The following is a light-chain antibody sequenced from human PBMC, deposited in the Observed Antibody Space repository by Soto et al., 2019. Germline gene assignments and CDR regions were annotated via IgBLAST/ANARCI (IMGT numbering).Light chain of an antibody. V-gene: IGKV1-9*01. J-gene: IGKJ5*01. CDR2: IAS. CDR1: QGISNS. Sequence: IQLTQSPSSLSASIGDRVTITCRASQGISNSLAWYQQKPGKAPKLLIYIASTLQSGVPPRFSGSGFGTDFTLTISSLQPEDFETYYCQQLDSYPLTFGQGTRLEIK. CDR3: QQLDSYPLT.